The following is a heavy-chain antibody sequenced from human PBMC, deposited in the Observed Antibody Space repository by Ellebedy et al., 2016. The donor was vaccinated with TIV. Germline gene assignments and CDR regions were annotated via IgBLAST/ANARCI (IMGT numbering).Heavy chain of an antibody. J-gene: IGHJ3*02. CDR3: SRENDAFDI. CDR2: IKSDGITT. D-gene: IGHD1-1*01. Sequence: GESLKISCEASGFTFSGYWMHWVRQAPGKGLVWVSGIKSDGITTRYADSVKGRFTISRDNAKNTLYLQMNSLRAEDTAVYYCSRENDAFDIWGQGTIVTVSS. CDR1: GFTFSGYW. V-gene: IGHV3-74*01.